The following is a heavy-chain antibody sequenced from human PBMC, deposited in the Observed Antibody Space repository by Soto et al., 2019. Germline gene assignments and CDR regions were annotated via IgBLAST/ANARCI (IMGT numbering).Heavy chain of an antibody. Sequence: SVKVSCKASGYTFTSYYMHWGRQAPVQGLEWMGIINPSGGSTSYAQKFQGRVTMTRDTSTSTVYMELSSLRSEDTAVYYCASLYYYDSSGYYSENDAFDIWGQGTMVTVS. CDR2: INPSGGST. CDR3: ASLYYYDSSGYYSENDAFDI. V-gene: IGHV1-46*01. CDR1: GYTFTSYY. J-gene: IGHJ3*02. D-gene: IGHD3-22*01.